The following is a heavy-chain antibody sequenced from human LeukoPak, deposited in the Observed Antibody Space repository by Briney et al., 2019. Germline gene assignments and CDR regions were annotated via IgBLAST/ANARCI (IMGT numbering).Heavy chain of an antibody. J-gene: IGHJ6*02. CDR2: INHSGST. V-gene: IGHV4-34*01. CDR3: ARGLSIAARPYYCYYGMDV. Sequence: PSETLSLTCAVYGGSFSGYYWSWIRQPPGKGLEWIGEINHSGSTNYNPSLKSRVTISVDTSKNQFSLKLSSVTAADTAVYYCARGLSIAARPYYCYYGMDVWGQGTTVTVSS. CDR1: GGSFSGYY. D-gene: IGHD6-6*01.